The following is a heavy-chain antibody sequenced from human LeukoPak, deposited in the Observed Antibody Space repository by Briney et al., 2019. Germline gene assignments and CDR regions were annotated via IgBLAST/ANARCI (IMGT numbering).Heavy chain of an antibody. J-gene: IGHJ4*02. D-gene: IGHD6-13*01. CDR2: IYPGDSDT. CDR1: GYSFTSYW. Sequence: GESLKISCKGSGYSFTSYWIGWVRQMPGKGLEWMGIIYPGDSDTRYSPSFQGQVTISADKSSNTAYLQWSSLKASDTAMYYCARQVGDHPWTAAAGARDYWGQGTLVTVSS. CDR3: ARQVGDHPWTAAAGARDY. V-gene: IGHV5-51*01.